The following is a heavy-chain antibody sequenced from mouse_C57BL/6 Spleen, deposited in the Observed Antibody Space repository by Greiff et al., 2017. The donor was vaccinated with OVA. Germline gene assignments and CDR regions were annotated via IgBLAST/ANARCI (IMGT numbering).Heavy chain of an antibody. J-gene: IGHJ3*01. CDR3: ARGYYSSWFAY. D-gene: IGHD2-5*01. V-gene: IGHV5-17*01. CDR1: GFTFSDYG. Sequence: EVMLVESGGGLVKPGGSLKLSCAASGFTFSDYGMHWVRQAPEKGLEWVAYISSGSSTIYYADTVKGRFTISRDNAKNTLFLQMTSLRSEDTAMYYCARGYYSSWFAYWGQGTLVTVSA. CDR2: ISSGSSTI.